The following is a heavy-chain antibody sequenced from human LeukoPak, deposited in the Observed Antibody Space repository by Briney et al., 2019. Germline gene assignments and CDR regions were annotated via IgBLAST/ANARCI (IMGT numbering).Heavy chain of an antibody. CDR3: ARESTVTTNEENWFDP. CDR1: GGSISSGDYY. Sequence: PSETLSLACTVSGGSISSGDYYWSWVRQPPGKGLEWIGYIYYSGSTYYNPSLKSRVTISVDTSKNQFSLKLSSVTAADTAVYYCARESTVTTNEENWFDPWGQGTLVTVSS. J-gene: IGHJ5*02. V-gene: IGHV4-30-4*08. CDR2: IYYSGST. D-gene: IGHD4-17*01.